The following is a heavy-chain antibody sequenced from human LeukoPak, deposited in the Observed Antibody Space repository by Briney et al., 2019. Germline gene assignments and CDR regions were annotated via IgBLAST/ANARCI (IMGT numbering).Heavy chain of an antibody. V-gene: IGHV3-7*05. CDR2: IKQDGSEK. Sequence: GGSLRLSCAASGFTFSSNWMSWVRQAPGKGLEWVANIKQDGSEKYYVDSVKGRFTISRDNAKNSLYLQMNGLRVEDTAVYYCARWTWGFDYWGQGTLVTVPS. CDR3: ARWTWGFDY. J-gene: IGHJ4*02. D-gene: IGHD7-27*01. CDR1: GFTFSSNW.